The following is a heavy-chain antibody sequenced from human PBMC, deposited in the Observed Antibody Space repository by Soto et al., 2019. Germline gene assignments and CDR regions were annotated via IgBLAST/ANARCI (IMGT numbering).Heavy chain of an antibody. CDR2: IIPIFGTA. Sequence: QVQLVQSGAEVKKPESSVKVSCKASGGTFSSYAISWVRQAPGRGLEWMGGIIPIFGTANYAQKFQGRVTITADESTSTASMEPSSLRSEDTAVYYCAREWFDTMIVVGNYYYYGMDVWGQGTTVTVSS. CDR1: GGTFSSYA. J-gene: IGHJ6*02. CDR3: AREWFDTMIVVGNYYYYGMDV. D-gene: IGHD3-22*01. V-gene: IGHV1-69*12.